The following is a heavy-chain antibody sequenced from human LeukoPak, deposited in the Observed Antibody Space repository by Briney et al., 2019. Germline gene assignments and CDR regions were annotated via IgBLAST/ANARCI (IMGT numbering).Heavy chain of an antibody. V-gene: IGHV3-23*01. CDR3: TRGLNSGYDSGLFDY. CDR2: ISGGSDNT. J-gene: IGHJ4*02. Sequence: GGSLRLSCVASGFTLNSYAMSWVRQAPGKGPEWVSGISGGSDNTYYADSVKGRFTMSRDKSKNTLYLQMNSLRVEDTAVYYCTRGLNSGYDSGLFDYWGQGTLVTVSS. D-gene: IGHD5-12*01. CDR1: GFTLNSYA.